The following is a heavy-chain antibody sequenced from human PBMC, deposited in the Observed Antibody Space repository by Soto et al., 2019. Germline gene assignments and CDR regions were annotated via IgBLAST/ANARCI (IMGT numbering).Heavy chain of an antibody. J-gene: IGHJ5*02. CDR1: GFSFDDFA. Sequence: QLVESGGGLVQPGGSLRLSCVASGFSFDDFAMHWVRQAPGKGLEWISGITWNSVITDYANSVKGRFTVSRDNAKNSLYLQMSSLTTEDTALYFCAKERVRFLDAWGQGTLVTVAS. CDR2: ITWNSVIT. D-gene: IGHD3-3*01. V-gene: IGHV3-9*01. CDR3: AKERVRFLDA.